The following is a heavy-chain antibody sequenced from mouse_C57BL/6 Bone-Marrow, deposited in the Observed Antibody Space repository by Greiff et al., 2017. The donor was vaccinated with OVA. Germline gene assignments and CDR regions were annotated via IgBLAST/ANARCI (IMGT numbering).Heavy chain of an antibody. CDR1: GFSFNTYA. V-gene: IGHV10-1*01. Sequence: EVHLVESGGGLVQPKGSLKLSCAASGFSFNTYAMNWVRQAPGKGLEWVARIRSKSNNYATYYADSVKDRFTISRDDSESMLYLQMNNLKTEDTAMYYCVRQGWLLRAMDYWGQGTSVTVSS. CDR3: VRQGWLLRAMDY. J-gene: IGHJ4*01. D-gene: IGHD2-3*01. CDR2: IRSKSNNYAT.